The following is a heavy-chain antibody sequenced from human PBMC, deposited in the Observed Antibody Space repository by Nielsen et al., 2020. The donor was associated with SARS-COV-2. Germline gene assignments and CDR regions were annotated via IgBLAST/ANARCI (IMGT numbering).Heavy chain of an antibody. Sequence: SETLSLTCSVSGGSIGRSHYYWGWIRQPPGKGLEWIGSMYYSGRPYYNPSLKSRVAISVDTSKNRFSLRLTSLTAADTAVYYCARHLSAYDPADFWGQGTLVTVSS. CDR2: MYYSGRP. V-gene: IGHV4-39*01. J-gene: IGHJ4*02. CDR1: GGSIGRSHYY. D-gene: IGHD5-12*01. CDR3: ARHLSAYDPADF.